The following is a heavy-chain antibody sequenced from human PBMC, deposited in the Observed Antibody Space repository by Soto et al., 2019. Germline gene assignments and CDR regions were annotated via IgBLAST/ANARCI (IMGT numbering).Heavy chain of an antibody. D-gene: IGHD4-17*01. J-gene: IGHJ5*02. V-gene: IGHV4-39*01. CDR1: GGSISSSSYY. CDR2: IYYSGST. Sequence: QLQLQESGPGLVKPSETLSLTCTVSGGSISSSSYYWGWIRQPPGKGLEWIGSIYYSGSTYYNPSLKGRVPITVDPSKTQFSLKLSSVTAADTAVYYCARHYGDPNWFDPWGQGTLVTVSS. CDR3: ARHYGDPNWFDP.